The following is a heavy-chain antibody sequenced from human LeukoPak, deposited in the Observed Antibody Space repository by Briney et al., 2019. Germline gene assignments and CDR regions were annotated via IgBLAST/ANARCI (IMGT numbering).Heavy chain of an antibody. CDR3: AREGYCSSTSCYLRWFDP. V-gene: IGHV1-18*01. CDR2: ISAYNGNT. Sequence: ASVKVSCKASGYTFTSYGISWVRQAPGQGLEWMGWISAYNGNTNYAQKLQGRVTMTTDTSTSTAYMELRSLRSDDTAVYYCAREGYCSSTSCYLRWFDPWGQGTLVTVSS. D-gene: IGHD2-2*01. J-gene: IGHJ5*02. CDR1: GYTFTSYG.